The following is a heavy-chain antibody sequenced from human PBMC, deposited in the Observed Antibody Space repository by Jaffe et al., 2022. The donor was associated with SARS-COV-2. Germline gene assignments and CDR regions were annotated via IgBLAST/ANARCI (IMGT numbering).Heavy chain of an antibody. J-gene: IGHJ6*02. Sequence: EVQLVQSGAEVKKPGESLKISCKGSGYSFTSYWIGWVRQMPGKGLEWMGIIYPGDSDTRYSPSFQGQVTISADKSISTAYLQWSSLKASDTAMYYCARNNGDSPGDPRYYYYGMDVWGQGTTVTVSS. CDR1: GYSFTSYW. D-gene: IGHD4-17*01. CDR3: ARNNGDSPGDPRYYYYGMDV. V-gene: IGHV5-51*01. CDR2: IYPGDSDT.